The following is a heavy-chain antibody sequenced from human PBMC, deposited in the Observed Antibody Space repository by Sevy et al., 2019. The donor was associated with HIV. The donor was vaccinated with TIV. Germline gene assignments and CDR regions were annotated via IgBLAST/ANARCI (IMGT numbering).Heavy chain of an antibody. J-gene: IGHJ4*02. CDR3: VKDRGDTMMDYFDY. V-gene: IGHV3-64D*06. CDR2: FSSNGGST. D-gene: IGHD3-22*01. CDR1: GFTFSSYA. Sequence: GGSLRLSCSASGFTFSSYAMHWVRQAPGKGLEYVSAFSSNGGSTYYADSVKGRFTISRDNSKNTLYLQMSSLRAEDTAVYYCVKDRGDTMMDYFDYWGQGTLVTVSS.